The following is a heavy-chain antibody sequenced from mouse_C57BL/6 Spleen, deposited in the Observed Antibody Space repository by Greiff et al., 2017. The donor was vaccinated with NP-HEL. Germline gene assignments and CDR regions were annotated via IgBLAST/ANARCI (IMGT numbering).Heavy chain of an antibody. J-gene: IGHJ2*01. Sequence: EVQLQQSGTVLARPGASVKMSCKTSGYTFTSYWMHWVKQRPGQGLEWIGAIYPGNSDTSYNQKFKGKAKLTAVTSASTAYMELSSLTNEDSAVYYCTRDDYDLYYFDDWGQGTTLTVSS. V-gene: IGHV1-5*01. CDR2: IYPGNSDT. CDR3: TRDDYDLYYFDD. D-gene: IGHD2-4*01. CDR1: GYTFTSYW.